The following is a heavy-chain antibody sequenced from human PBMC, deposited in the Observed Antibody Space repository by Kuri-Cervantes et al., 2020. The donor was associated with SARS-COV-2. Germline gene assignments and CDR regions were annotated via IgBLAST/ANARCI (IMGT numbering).Heavy chain of an antibody. CDR2: ISYDGSNK. CDR1: GFTFTSYA. D-gene: IGHD3-3*01. CDR3: ARSDIGFLDY. V-gene: IGHV3-30-3*01. J-gene: IGHJ4*02. Sequence: GESLKISCAVSGFTFTSYAMHWVRQAPGKGLEWVAVISYDGSNKYYVDSVKGRFTISRDNSKNTPYLQMNSLRAEDTAVYYCARSDIGFLDYWGQGTLVTVSS.